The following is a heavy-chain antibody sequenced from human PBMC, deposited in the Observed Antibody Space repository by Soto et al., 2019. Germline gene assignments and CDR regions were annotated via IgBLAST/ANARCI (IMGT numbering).Heavy chain of an antibody. J-gene: IGHJ6*03. D-gene: IGHD6-13*01. Sequence: GGSLRLSCAASGFTFDDYAMHWVRQAPGKGLEWVSGISWNSGSIGYADSVKGRFTISRDNAKNSLYLQMNSLRAEDTALYYCAKDSREYSSSWYWSDYYYYMDVWGKGTTVTVSS. CDR3: AKDSREYSSSWYWSDYYYYMDV. CDR2: ISWNSGSI. V-gene: IGHV3-9*01. CDR1: GFTFDDYA.